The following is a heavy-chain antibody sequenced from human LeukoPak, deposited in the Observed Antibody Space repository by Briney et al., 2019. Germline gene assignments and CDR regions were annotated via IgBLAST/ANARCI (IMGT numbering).Heavy chain of an antibody. CDR3: AKEPAPYSSGPVGY. V-gene: IGHV3-9*01. J-gene: IGHJ4*02. CDR2: ISWNSGSI. CDR1: GFTFDDYA. Sequence: GGSLRPSCAASGFTFDDYAMHWVRQAPGKGLEWVSGISWNSGSIGYADSVKGRFTISRDNAKNSLYLQMNSLRAEDTALYYCAKEPAPYSSGPVGYWGQGTLVTVSS. D-gene: IGHD6-19*01.